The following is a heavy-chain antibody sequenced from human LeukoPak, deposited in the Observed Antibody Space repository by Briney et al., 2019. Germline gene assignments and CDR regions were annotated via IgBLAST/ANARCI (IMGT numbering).Heavy chain of an antibody. J-gene: IGHJ4*02. Sequence: GGSLRLSCAASGFTLTTYWMSWVRQAPGKGLEWVANINEDESEEYYVDSVKGRFTISRDNAKNSLYLQMNRLRAEDTAVYYCARDPDVGTTDYWGQGTLVTVSS. CDR2: INEDESEE. D-gene: IGHD1-7*01. CDR1: GFTLTTYW. CDR3: ARDPDVGTTDY. V-gene: IGHV3-7*01.